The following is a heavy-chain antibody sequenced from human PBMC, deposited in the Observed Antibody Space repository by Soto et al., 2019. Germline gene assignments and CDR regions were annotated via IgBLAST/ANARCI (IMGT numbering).Heavy chain of an antibody. V-gene: IGHV1-3*01. Sequence: QDQLVQSGAEVKKPGASVKVSCKASGYTFTSYAIHWVRQAPGQRLEWMGWINAGNSNTKYSQKHQGRVTITRDTSVSTAYMELSSLRSEDTAVYYCARDREANWNYYYYYGMDVWGQGTTVTVSS. CDR1: GYTFTSYA. J-gene: IGHJ6*02. CDR2: INAGNSNT. CDR3: ARDREANWNYYYYYGMDV. D-gene: IGHD1-7*01.